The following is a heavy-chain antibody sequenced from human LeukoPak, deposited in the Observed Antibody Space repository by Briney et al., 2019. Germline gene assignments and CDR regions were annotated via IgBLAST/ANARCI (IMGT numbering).Heavy chain of an antibody. D-gene: IGHD4-17*01. J-gene: IGHJ5*02. Sequence: ASVKVSCKTIGGRFKSYGFSWVRQAPGKGLEWMGGFDPEDGETIYAQKFQGRVTMTEDTSTDTAYMELSSLRSEDTAVYYCATEAHDYGDYGGDWFDPWGQGTLVTVSS. CDR3: ATEAHDYGDYGGDWFDP. CDR2: FDPEDGET. CDR1: GGRFKSYG. V-gene: IGHV1-24*01.